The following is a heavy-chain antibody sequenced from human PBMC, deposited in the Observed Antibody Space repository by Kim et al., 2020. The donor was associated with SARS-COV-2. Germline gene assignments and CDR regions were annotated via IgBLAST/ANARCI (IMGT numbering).Heavy chain of an antibody. D-gene: IGHD2-15*01. CDR1: GFTFSSYG. J-gene: IGHJ2*01. Sequence: GGSLRLSCAASGFTFSSYGMNWVRQAPGKGLEWVSYIRSSGSNIYYADSVKGRFTISRDNSKNTLYLQMNSLRAEDTAVYYCARAAPKDCQVPHCDFDLWGRGTLVTVSS. CDR3: ARAAPKDCQVPHCDFDL. CDR2: IRSSGSNI. V-gene: IGHV3-48*03.